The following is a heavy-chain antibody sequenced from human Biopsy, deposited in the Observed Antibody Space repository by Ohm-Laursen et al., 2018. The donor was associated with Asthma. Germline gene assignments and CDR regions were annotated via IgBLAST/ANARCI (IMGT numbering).Heavy chain of an antibody. Sequence: TQTLTLTCSFSGFSLRTPGVGVGWIRQSPGKALEWLALIYWDDYNLFRPSLKRRLTITKGPSKNQVVLTMTKMDPVDSGTYYCALSQDSGFDDHSPSWFDPWGQGTLATVSS. CDR1: GFSLRTPGVG. CDR2: IYWDDYN. V-gene: IGHV2-5*02. D-gene: IGHD3-9*01. CDR3: ALSQDSGFDDHSPSWFDP. J-gene: IGHJ5*02.